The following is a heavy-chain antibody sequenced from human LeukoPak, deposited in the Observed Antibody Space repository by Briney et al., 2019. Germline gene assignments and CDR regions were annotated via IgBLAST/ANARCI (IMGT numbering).Heavy chain of an antibody. CDR2: IKEDGGEI. J-gene: IGHJ5*02. CDR1: GFTFNTYS. CDR3: ARGYKVGGTQLPNWFDP. D-gene: IGHD1-26*01. Sequence: GGSLRLSCAASGFTFNTYSMNWVRQAPGKGLEWVANIKEDGGEIYYVDAVKGRFTISRDNAKNSLYLQMSSLRAEDTAVYYCARGYKVGGTQLPNWFDPWGQGTLVTVSS. V-gene: IGHV3-7*01.